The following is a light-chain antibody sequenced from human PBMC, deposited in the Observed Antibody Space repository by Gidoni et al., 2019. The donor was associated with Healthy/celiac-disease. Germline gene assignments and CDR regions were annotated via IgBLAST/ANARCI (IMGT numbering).Light chain of an antibody. CDR2: AAS. Sequence: DIQLTQSPSFLSASVGDRVTITCRASQGISSNLAWYQQKPGKAPKLLIYAASTLQSRVPSRFSGSGSGTAFTLTISSLQPEDFATYYCQQLNSYPPFGQGTKLEIK. V-gene: IGKV1-9*01. J-gene: IGKJ2*01. CDR3: QQLNSYPP. CDR1: QGISSN.